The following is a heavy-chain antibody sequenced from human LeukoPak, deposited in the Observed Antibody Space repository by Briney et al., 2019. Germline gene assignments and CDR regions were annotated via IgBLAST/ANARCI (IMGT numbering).Heavy chain of an antibody. D-gene: IGHD1-14*01. V-gene: IGHV3-21*01. CDR1: GFTLSSYS. CDR3: ARVNSWTEEPDTGFDY. J-gene: IGHJ4*02. Sequence: GGSLRLSCAASGFTLSSYSMNWVRQAPGKGLEWVSSISSSSSYIYYADSVKGRFTISRDNAKNSLYLQLNSLRAEDTAVYYCARVNSWTEEPDTGFDYWGQGILVTVSS. CDR2: ISSSSSYI.